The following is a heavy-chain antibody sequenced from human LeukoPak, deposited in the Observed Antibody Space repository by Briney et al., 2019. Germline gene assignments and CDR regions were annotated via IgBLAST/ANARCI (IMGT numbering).Heavy chain of an antibody. D-gene: IGHD3-9*01. Sequence: ASVKVTCKVSGYTLTELSRHWVRQAPGKGLEWMGGFDPEDGETIYAQKFQGRVTMTEDTSTDTAYMELSSLRSEDTAVYYCATMGSNYDILTGYFDYWGQGTLVTVSS. CDR2: FDPEDGET. CDR3: ATMGSNYDILTGYFDY. V-gene: IGHV1-24*01. CDR1: GYTLTELS. J-gene: IGHJ4*02.